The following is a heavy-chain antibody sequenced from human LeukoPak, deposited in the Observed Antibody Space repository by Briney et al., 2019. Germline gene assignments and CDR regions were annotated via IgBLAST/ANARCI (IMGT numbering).Heavy chain of an antibody. CDR2: IYYSGST. CDR3: AGWYSVDAFDI. D-gene: IGHD6-13*01. V-gene: IGHV4-59*01. J-gene: IGHJ3*02. Sequence: SETLSLTCTVSGGSISSYYWSWIRQPPGKGLEWIGYIYYSGSTNYNPSLKSRVTISVDTSKNQYSLKLSSVTAADTAVYYCAGWYSVDAFDIWGKATMVTVSS. CDR1: GGSISSYY.